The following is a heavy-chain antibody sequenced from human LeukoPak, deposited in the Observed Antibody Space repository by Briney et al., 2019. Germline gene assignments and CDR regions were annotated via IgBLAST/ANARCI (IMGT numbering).Heavy chain of an antibody. Sequence: SEILSLTCTVSGGSVSSGNYYWSWIRQPPGKGLEWIGYIYYSGSTNYNPSLKSRVTISVDTSKNQFSLKLSSVTAADTAVYYCAGDYWGYCSGSSCRYFDYWGQGTLVTVSS. D-gene: IGHD2-15*01. J-gene: IGHJ4*02. CDR1: GGSVSSGNYY. CDR2: IYYSGST. CDR3: AGDYWGYCSGSSCRYFDY. V-gene: IGHV4-61*01.